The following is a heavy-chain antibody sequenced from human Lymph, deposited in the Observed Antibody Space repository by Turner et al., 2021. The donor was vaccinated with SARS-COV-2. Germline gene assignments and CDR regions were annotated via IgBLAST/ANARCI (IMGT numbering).Heavy chain of an antibody. CDR2: MDPNSGNT. Sequence: QVQLVQSRAEVKKPGASVKVSCMASGYTFTRYDINWGRQATGQGLEWMGWMDPNSGNTGYAQKFQGRVTMTRNTSISTAYMELSSLRSEDTAVYYCARAAQLTVWFDPWGQGTLVTVSS. V-gene: IGHV1-8*01. D-gene: IGHD6-25*01. CDR1: GYTFTRYD. J-gene: IGHJ5*02. CDR3: ARAAQLTVWFDP.